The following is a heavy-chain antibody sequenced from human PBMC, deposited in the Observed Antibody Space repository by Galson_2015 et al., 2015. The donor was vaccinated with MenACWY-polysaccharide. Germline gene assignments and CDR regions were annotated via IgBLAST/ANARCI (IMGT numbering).Heavy chain of an antibody. V-gene: IGHV3-23*01. CDR3: ANPGLSTGRSSDVDY. Sequence: SLRLSCAASGFTFNSYTMSWVRQAPGKGPEWVSAISGSGASTYYADSVKGRFTISRDNSKSTLYLQMNSLGAEDTAVYYCANPGLSTGRSSDVDYWGQGTLVTVSS. J-gene: IGHJ4*02. CDR1: GFTFNSYT. CDR2: ISGSGAST. D-gene: IGHD6-25*01.